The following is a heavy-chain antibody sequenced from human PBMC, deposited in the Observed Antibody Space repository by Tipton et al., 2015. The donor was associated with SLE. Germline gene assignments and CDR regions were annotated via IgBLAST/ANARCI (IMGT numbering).Heavy chain of an antibody. V-gene: IGHV4-34*01. CDR3: ARGESGGDRWYFDL. J-gene: IGHJ2*01. CDR2: INHSGST. CDR1: GGSFSNYY. D-gene: IGHD2-21*01. Sequence: TLSLTCAVYGGSFSNYYWSWIRQPPGKGLKWIGEINHSGSTNYNPSLKIRVTISVDTSKNQFSLKLSSVTAADTAVYYCARGESGGDRWYFDLWGRGTLVTVSS.